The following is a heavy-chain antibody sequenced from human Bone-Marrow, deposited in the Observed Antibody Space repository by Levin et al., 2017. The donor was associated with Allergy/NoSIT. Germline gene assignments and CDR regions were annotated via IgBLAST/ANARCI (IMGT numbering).Heavy chain of an antibody. V-gene: IGHV4-59*01. Sequence: PSETLSLTCTVSGGSISSYYWSWIRQPPGKGLEWIGYIYYSGSTNYNPSLKSRVTISVDTSKNQFSLKLSSVTAADTAVYYCARDAVRGMDVWGKGTTVTVSS. D-gene: IGHD3-10*01. J-gene: IGHJ6*04. CDR3: ARDAVRGMDV. CDR1: GGSISSYY. CDR2: IYYSGST.